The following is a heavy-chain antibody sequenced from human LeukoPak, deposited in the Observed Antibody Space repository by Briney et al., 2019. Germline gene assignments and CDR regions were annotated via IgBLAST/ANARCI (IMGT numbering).Heavy chain of an antibody. Sequence: ASVKVSCKASGYTFTGYFMHWVRHAPGQGLEWMGRINLNSGGTYYAQNFQGRVTMTRDTSISTAYVELSRLTSDDTAVYYCARDLSSTSNWEFDYWGQGTLVTVSS. CDR3: ARDLSSTSNWEFDY. CDR2: INLNSGGT. V-gene: IGHV1-2*06. D-gene: IGHD1-26*01. J-gene: IGHJ4*02. CDR1: GYTFTGYF.